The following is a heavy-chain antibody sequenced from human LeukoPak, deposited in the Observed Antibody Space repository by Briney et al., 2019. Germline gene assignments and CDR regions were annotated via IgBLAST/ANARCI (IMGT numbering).Heavy chain of an antibody. CDR3: ARSNVLLWFGELLPNWFDP. J-gene: IGHJ5*02. CDR2: IYYSGST. CDR1: GGSISSSSYY. D-gene: IGHD3-10*01. V-gene: IGHV4-39*01. Sequence: PSETLSLTCTVSGGSISSSSYYWGWIRQPPGKGLEWIGSIYYSGSTYYNPSLKSRVTISVDTSKNQFSLKLSSVTAADTAVYYCARSNVLLWFGELLPNWFDPWGQGTLVTVSS.